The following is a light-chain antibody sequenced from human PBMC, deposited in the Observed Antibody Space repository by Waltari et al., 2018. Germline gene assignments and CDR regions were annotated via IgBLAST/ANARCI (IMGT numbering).Light chain of an antibody. J-gene: IGLJ3*02. CDR1: YSNLGSHS. CDR2: SFN. V-gene: IGLV1-44*01. Sequence: QSVLTQPPSASGNPGQRVTIPCSGTYSNLGSHSANWFQHPPGTAPKLLISSFNQRPSGVPDRFSGSKSGTSASLVISGLQSEDEADYYCAAWDDSLNGVVFGGGTKVTVL. CDR3: AAWDDSLNGVV.